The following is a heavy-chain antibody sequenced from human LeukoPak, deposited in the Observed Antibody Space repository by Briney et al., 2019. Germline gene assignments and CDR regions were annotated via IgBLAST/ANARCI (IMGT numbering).Heavy chain of an antibody. D-gene: IGHD2-2*01. CDR2: FAPEDGET. V-gene: IGHV1-24*01. CDR1: GYTLTELS. Sequence: ASVKVSCKVSGYTLTELSMHWVRQAPGKGLEWMGGFAPEDGETIYAQQFHGRVTMTADESTSTAYMELSSLRSEDTAVYYCARAPFLAFNCSSTSCLENWFDPWGQGTLVTVSS. J-gene: IGHJ5*02. CDR3: ARAPFLAFNCSSTSCLENWFDP.